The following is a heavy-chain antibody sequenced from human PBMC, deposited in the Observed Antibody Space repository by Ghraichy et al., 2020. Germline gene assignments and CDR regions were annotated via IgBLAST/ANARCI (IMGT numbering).Heavy chain of an antibody. V-gene: IGHV3-7*03. CDR2: IKQDGSEK. D-gene: IGHD5-24*01. J-gene: IGHJ3*02. CDR3: ARSERSAFDI. CDR1: GFTLSSYW. Sequence: GGSLRLSCAAAGFTLSSYWMGWVRQAPGKGLEWVANIKQDGSEKYYVDSVKGRFTISRDKAKNSLYLQMNSLRAEDTAVYYCARSERSAFDIWGQGTMVTVSS.